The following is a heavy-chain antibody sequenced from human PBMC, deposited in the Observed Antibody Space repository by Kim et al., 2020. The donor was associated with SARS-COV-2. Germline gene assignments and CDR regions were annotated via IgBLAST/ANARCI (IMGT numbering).Heavy chain of an antibody. D-gene: IGHD3-9*01. V-gene: IGHV1-24*01. CDR3: ATEGGLRYLGPDYYYYGMDV. J-gene: IGHJ6*02. CDR2: FDPEDGET. Sequence: ASVKVSCKVSGYTLTELSMHWVRQAPGKGLEWMGGFDPEDGETIYAQKFQGRVTMTEDTSTDTAYMELSSLRSEDTAVYYCATEGGLRYLGPDYYYYGMDVWGQGTTVTVSS. CDR1: GYTLTELS.